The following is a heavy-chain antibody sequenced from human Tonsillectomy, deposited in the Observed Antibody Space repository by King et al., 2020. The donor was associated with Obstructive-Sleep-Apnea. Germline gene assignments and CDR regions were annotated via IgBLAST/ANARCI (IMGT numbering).Heavy chain of an antibody. D-gene: IGHD6-19*01. J-gene: IGHJ3*02. CDR3: ARQSDHSAGWWDAFDI. V-gene: IGHV4-59*11. CDR1: GDSIGSRY. CDR2: IHNIVTT. Sequence: QLQESGPGLVKPSETLSLTCTVSGDSIGSRYGSWIRLPPGKRPEWIGLIHNIVTTKNNPSLERRSTISVDTSKNQLALKLSSVSSAYTAVYYCARQSDHSAGWWDAFDIWGRGTKVTVSS.